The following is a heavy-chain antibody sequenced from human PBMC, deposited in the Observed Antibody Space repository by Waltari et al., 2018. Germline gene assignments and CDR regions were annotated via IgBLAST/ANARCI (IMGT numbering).Heavy chain of an antibody. CDR2: ISLDGNYK. CDR3: ARDGGRVPTMRYSYMDV. V-gene: IGHV3-30-3*01. CDR1: GTTFRSYA. D-gene: IGHD5-12*01. J-gene: IGHJ6*03. Sequence: QVQLEESGGGVVQPGKSLRLSCAASGTTFRSYAMHWVRQAPGKGLEWVALISLDGNYKYYAYSVKGRFTISRDNSKNTLFLQMNSLRTDDTAVYNCARDGGRVPTMRYSYMDVWGKGTTVTVSS.